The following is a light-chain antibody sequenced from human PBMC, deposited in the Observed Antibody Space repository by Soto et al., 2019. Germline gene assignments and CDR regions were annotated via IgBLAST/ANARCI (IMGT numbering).Light chain of an antibody. Sequence: DIQVTPSPSSLSASVVDRVPITCRTSQTIGTFLNWYQQKPGKVPSLLISSASTLHSGVPSRFSASGSGTDFTLTITGLQPEDFATYYCQQSYLTWTFGQGTKGDIK. CDR2: SAS. J-gene: IGKJ1*01. V-gene: IGKV1-39*01. CDR3: QQSYLTWT. CDR1: QTIGTF.